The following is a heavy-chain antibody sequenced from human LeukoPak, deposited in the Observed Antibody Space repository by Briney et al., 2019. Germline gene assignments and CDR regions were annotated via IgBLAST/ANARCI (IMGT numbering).Heavy chain of an antibody. CDR1: GFTFSSYA. Sequence: PGGSLFLSCAASGFTFSSYAMSWVRQVPGKRLEWVSAISSGAGTTGYADSVKGRFTISRVNSKSTIYLQMNSLRVEDTAVYYCVKEDQFLTGYHLVYWGRGTLVTVSS. D-gene: IGHD3-9*01. J-gene: IGHJ1*01. CDR3: VKEDQFLTGYHLVY. V-gene: IGHV3-23*01. CDR2: ISSGAGTT.